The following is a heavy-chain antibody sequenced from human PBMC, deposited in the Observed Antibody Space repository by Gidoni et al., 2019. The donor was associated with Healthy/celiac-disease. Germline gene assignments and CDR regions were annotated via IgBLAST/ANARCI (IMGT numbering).Heavy chain of an antibody. CDR2: ISYDGSNK. J-gene: IGHJ4*02. CDR3: GKDKRFWGGYYSRVDY. CDR1: GFTFSSYG. V-gene: IGHV3-30*18. Sequence: QLVESGGGVVQPGRSLRLSCADSGFTFSSYGMHWVRQAPGKGLAWLAVISYDGSNKYYADSVKGRFTISRDHSKNTLYLQMNSLRAEDTAVYYCGKDKRFWGGYYSRVDYWGQGTLVTVSS. D-gene: IGHD3-3*02.